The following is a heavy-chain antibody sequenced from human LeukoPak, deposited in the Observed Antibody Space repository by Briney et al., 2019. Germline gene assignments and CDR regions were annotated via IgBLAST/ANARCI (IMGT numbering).Heavy chain of an antibody. CDR1: GFTFSNYE. CDR3: ARGELLRWYGMDV. D-gene: IGHD4-23*01. V-gene: IGHV3-48*03. CDR2: IGASGSSK. J-gene: IGHJ6*02. Sequence: GGSLRLSCAASGFTFSNYEMAWARQAPGKGLQWVSYIGASGSSKYYADSVKGRFTISRDNAKNSLYLQMNSLRAGDTALYYCARGELLRWYGMDVWGQGTTVTVSS.